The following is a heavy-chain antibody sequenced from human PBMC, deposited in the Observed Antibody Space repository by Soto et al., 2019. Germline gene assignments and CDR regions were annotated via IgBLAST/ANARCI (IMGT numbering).Heavy chain of an antibody. J-gene: IGHJ6*02. D-gene: IGHD2-2*01. CDR1: GFTVSSNY. CDR3: ARGDCSRTIFYHYGMDV. V-gene: IGHV3-53*04. CDR2: IYSGGST. Sequence: EVQLVESGGGLVQPGGSLRLSCAASGFTVSSNYMSWVRQAPGKGLEWVSVIYSGGSTYYADSVKGRFTISRHNSKNTLYLQMNSLRAEDTAVYYCARGDCSRTIFYHYGMDVWGQGTTVTVSS.